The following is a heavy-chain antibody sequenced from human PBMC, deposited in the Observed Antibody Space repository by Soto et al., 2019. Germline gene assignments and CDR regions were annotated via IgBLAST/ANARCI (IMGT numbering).Heavy chain of an antibody. CDR3: ASTYTTGWYWFDP. CDR1: GFSLSNAGLG. V-gene: IGHV2-26*04. J-gene: IGHJ5*02. Sequence: QVTVKESGPVLVKPTETLTLTCTVSGFSLSNAGLGVSWIRQPPGKALEWLAHIFSNYEKSYSTSLKSRLTSSKDTSKSQVVLTMTNMDPVDTATYYCASTYTTGWYWFDPWGQGTLVTVSS. CDR2: IFSNYEK. D-gene: IGHD6-13*01.